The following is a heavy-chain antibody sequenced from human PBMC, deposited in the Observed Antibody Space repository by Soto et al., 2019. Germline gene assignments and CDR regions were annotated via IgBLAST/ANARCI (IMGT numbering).Heavy chain of an antibody. CDR1: GYNFAGYW. D-gene: IGHD6-13*01. V-gene: IGHV5-51*01. Sequence: GESLKISCKGSGYNFAGYWIAWVRQMPGKGLEWMGIIYPGDSDTRYSPSFQGQVTISADKSISTAYLQWSSLKASDTAMYCCARQAWEDIAAAGTYYFDYWGQGTLVTVSS. CDR3: ARQAWEDIAAAGTYYFDY. CDR2: IYPGDSDT. J-gene: IGHJ4*02.